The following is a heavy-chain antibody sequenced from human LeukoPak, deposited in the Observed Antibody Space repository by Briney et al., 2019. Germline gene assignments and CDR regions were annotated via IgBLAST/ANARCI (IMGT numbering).Heavy chain of an antibody. V-gene: IGHV4-39*01. J-gene: IGHJ4*02. Sequence: SETLSLTCTVSGGSISNSSYYWGWIRQPPGKGLEWIGSMYYSGSTYYNPSLKSRATISVDTSKNQFSLKLSSVTAADTAVYYCAIPRRMGTINPSYWGQGTLVTVSS. CDR3: AIPRRMGTINPSY. D-gene: IGHD5-24*01. CDR2: MYYSGST. CDR1: GGSISNSSYY.